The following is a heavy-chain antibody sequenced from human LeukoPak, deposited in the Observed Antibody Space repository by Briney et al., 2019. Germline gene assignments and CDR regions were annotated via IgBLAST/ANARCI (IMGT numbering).Heavy chain of an antibody. CDR1: GFTFRSYG. CDR3: AKDYYGSGSHDY. J-gene: IGHJ4*02. Sequence: GGTLRLSCVASGFTFRSYGMSWVRQAPGKGLEWVSAITGSGGGTYYADSVKGRFTISRDNSKNSLYLQMNSLRAEDTALYYCAKDYYGSGSHDYWGQGTLVTVSS. V-gene: IGHV3-23*01. D-gene: IGHD3-10*01. CDR2: ITGSGGGT.